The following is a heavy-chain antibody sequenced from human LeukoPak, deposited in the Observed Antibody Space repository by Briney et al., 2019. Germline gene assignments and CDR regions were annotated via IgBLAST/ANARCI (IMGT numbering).Heavy chain of an antibody. V-gene: IGHV3-23*01. D-gene: IGHD5-12*01. CDR2: ISGSDVST. J-gene: IGHJ4*02. Sequence: GGSLRLSCAASGFRFSSYAMSWVRQAPGKGLEWVSAISGSDVSTYYADSVKGRFTISRDNAKNSLYLQMNSLRADDTAVYYCASGGYSDYYFDYWGQGTLVTVSS. CDR1: GFRFSSYA. CDR3: ASGGYSDYYFDY.